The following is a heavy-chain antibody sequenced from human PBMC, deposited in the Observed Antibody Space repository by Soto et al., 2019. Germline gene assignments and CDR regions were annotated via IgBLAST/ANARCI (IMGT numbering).Heavy chain of an antibody. CDR1: GSSINSSGYY. D-gene: IGHD3-3*02. CDR3: ARLPSRHLVDY. CDR2: MFYGVST. Sequence: PSETLSLTCTVSGSSINSSGYYWGWIRQPPGKGLEWIGSMFYGVSTYYNPSLNSRVTVSVDTSKNQFSLNLRSVTAADTAVYYCARLPSRHLVDYWGQGTLVTVSS. J-gene: IGHJ4*02. V-gene: IGHV4-39*01.